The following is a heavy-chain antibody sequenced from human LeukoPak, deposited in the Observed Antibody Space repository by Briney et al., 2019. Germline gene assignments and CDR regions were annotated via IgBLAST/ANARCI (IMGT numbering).Heavy chain of an antibody. CDR3: ARQRLVVVAAKAYYFDY. V-gene: IGHV4-39*01. CDR1: GGSISSSSYY. D-gene: IGHD2-15*01. Sequence: SETLSLPCTVSGGSISSSSYYWSWIRQPPGKGLEWIGEINHSGSTNYNPSLKSRVTISVDTSKNQFSLKLSSVTAADTAVYYCARQRLVVVAAKAYYFDYWGQGTLVTVSS. CDR2: INHSGST. J-gene: IGHJ4*02.